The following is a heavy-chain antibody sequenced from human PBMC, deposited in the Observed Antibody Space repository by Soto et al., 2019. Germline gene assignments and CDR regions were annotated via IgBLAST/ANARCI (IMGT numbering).Heavy chain of an antibody. J-gene: IGHJ5*02. CDR2: IVVGSGNT. V-gene: IGHV1-58*01. CDR3: ARDRIAAADGPNWFDP. D-gene: IGHD6-13*01. Sequence: GASVKVSCKASGFTFTSSAVQWVRQARGQRLEWIGRIVVGSGNTNYAQKFQERVTITTDMSTSTAYMELSSLRSEDTAVYYCARDRIAAADGPNWFDPWGQGTLVTVSS. CDR1: GFTFTSSA.